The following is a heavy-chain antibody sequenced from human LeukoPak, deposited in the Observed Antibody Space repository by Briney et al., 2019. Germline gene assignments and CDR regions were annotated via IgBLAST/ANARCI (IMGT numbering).Heavy chain of an antibody. CDR3: ARAYDSSGYDDY. CDR2: IYYSGST. Sequence: SETLSLTCTVSGGSISSYYWSWIRQPPGKGLEWIGYIYYSGSTNYNPSLKSRVTISVDTSKNQFSLKLSSVTAADTAVYYCARAYDSSGYDDYWGQVTLVTVSS. J-gene: IGHJ4*02. D-gene: IGHD3-22*01. CDR1: GGSISSYY. V-gene: IGHV4-59*01.